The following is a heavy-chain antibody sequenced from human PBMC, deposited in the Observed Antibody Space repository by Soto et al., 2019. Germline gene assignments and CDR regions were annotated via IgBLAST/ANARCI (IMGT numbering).Heavy chain of an antibody. CDR3: AREKITGLFDY. Sequence: LSLTCAVSGGSISSGGYSWSWIRQPPGKGLEWIGYIYHSGSTYYNPSLKSRVTISVDTSKNQFSLKLSSVTAADTAVYYCAREKITGLFDYWGQGTLVTVSS. CDR1: GGSISSGGYS. J-gene: IGHJ4*02. D-gene: IGHD2-8*02. V-gene: IGHV4-30-2*01. CDR2: IYHSGST.